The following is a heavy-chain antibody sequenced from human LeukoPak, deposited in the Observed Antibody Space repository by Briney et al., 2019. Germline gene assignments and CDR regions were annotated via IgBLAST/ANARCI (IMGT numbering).Heavy chain of an antibody. CDR2: ITRSNYI. J-gene: IGHJ4*02. V-gene: IGHV3-21*04. CDR3: AGRGSGSYFDF. D-gene: IGHD3-10*01. CDR1: GFTFSSYS. Sequence: PGGSLRLSCAASGFTFSSYSMNWVRQAPGKGLEWVSSITRSNYIYYADSVKGRFTISRDNSKNTLYLQMNSLRAEDTAVYYCAGRGSGSYFDFWGPGTLVTVSS.